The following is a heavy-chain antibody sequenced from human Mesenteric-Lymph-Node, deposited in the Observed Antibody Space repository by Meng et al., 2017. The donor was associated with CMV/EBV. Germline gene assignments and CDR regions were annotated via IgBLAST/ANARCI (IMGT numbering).Heavy chain of an antibody. CDR1: GASISGYY. Sequence: SETLSLTCTVSGASISGYYWSWIRQPPGKGLEWIGYIYSSGGTIYNPSLKSRVTMSVDTSKNQFSLKLSSVTAADTAVYYCARHLSDYWGQGTLVTVSS. V-gene: IGHV4-59*08. J-gene: IGHJ4*02. CDR2: IYSSGGT. CDR3: ARHLSDY.